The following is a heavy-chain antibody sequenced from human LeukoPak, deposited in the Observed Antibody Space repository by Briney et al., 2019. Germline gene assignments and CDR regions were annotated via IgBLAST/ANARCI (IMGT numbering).Heavy chain of an antibody. CDR1: GFSFGNYG. CDR2: ISYDGSNK. D-gene: IGHD3-10*01. CDR3: AREIWDMVRGVPADY. Sequence: PGRSLRLSCAGTGFSFGNYGMHWVRQAPGKGLEWVAVISYDGSNKYYADPVKGRFTISRDNSKNTLYLQMNSLRAEDTAVYYCAREIWDMVRGVPADYWGQGTQVTVSS. V-gene: IGHV3-30*03. J-gene: IGHJ4*02.